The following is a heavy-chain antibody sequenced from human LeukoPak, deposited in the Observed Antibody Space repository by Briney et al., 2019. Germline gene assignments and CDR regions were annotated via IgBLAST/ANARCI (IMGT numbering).Heavy chain of an antibody. D-gene: IGHD6-13*01. J-gene: IGHJ4*02. Sequence: PGGSLRLSCVASGFTFSSYAMSWVRQAPPRGLEWVSSLRGDGETFYADSVKGRFTLSRDDSRNTVYLHLSNLRVEDTAVYYCAEASWVSNADAVLWGQGTVVTVS. CDR1: GFTFSSYA. V-gene: IGHV3-23*01. CDR2: LRGDGET. CDR3: AEASWVSNADAVL.